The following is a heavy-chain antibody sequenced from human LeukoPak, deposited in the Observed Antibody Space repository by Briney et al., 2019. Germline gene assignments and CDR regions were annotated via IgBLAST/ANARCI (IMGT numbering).Heavy chain of an antibody. CDR1: GFTFSSYW. D-gene: IGHD2-2*01. V-gene: IGHV3-74*01. J-gene: IGHJ5*02. CDR3: ARGDVVVPAAMAPDP. CDR2: INSDGSIT. Sequence: GGSLRLSCAASGFTFSSYWMHWVRQAPGKGLVWVSRINSDGSITTYAASVKGRFTIARDNAKNTLYLQMNSLTAEDTAVYYCARGDVVVPAAMAPDPWVQGTLVTVPS.